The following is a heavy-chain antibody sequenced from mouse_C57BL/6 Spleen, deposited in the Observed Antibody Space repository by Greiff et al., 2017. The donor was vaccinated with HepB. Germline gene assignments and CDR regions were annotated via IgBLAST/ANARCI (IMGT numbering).Heavy chain of an antibody. CDR1: GYSFTDYN. Sequence: EVQLQQSGPELVKPGASVKISCKASGYSFTDYNMNWVKQSNGKSLEWIGVINPNYGTTSYNQKFKGKATLTVDQSSNTVYMQLNSLTTEDSAVYYCARSAYYNNPFAYWGQGTLVTVSA. D-gene: IGHD2-5*01. J-gene: IGHJ3*01. CDR3: ARSAYYNNPFAY. CDR2: INPNYGTT. V-gene: IGHV1-39*01.